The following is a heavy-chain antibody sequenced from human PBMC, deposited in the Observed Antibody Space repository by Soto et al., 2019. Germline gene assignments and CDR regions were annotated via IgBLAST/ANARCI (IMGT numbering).Heavy chain of an antibody. CDR2: IDSNGGT. V-gene: IGHV4-59*08. D-gene: IGHD3-10*01. Sequence: QVQLQESGPGLVKPSETLSLTCTVSDDSSSNYKWSWIRQPPGRRLEWIGYIDSNGGTSYNPSLQSRVAISIDTSTQQFFLKLSSVTAADTAVYYCVSQGFGSLHGLVDVWGQGTTVTVSS. CDR1: DDSSSNYK. CDR3: VSQGFGSLHGLVDV. J-gene: IGHJ6*02.